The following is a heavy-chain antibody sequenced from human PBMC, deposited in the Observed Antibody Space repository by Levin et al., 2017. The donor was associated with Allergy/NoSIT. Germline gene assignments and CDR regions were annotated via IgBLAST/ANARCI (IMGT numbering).Heavy chain of an antibody. CDR3: ATDLYDFDFWYATSGAFDL. Sequence: GGSLRLSCATSGFTFSVAWMNWVRQAPGKGLEWVGRIKRNTDGGATDYAAPVKGRFTISRDDSKNMLYLQMNSLTIEDTGVYYCATDLYDFDFWYATSGAFDLWGRGTKVTVSS. J-gene: IGHJ3*01. V-gene: IGHV3-15*05. CDR1: GFTFSVAW. CDR2: IKRNTDGGAT. D-gene: IGHD3-3*01.